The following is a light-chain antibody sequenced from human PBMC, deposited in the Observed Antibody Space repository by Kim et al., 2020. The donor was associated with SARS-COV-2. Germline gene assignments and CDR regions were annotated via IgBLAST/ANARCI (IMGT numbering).Light chain of an antibody. Sequence: HPCTGKSKNVGNQGAAWLQQHQGHPPNLLSYRNNNRPSGISERLSASRSGNTASLTITGLQPEDEADYYCSAWDSSLNAWVFGGGTQLTVL. CDR1: SKNVGNQG. CDR3: SAWDSSLNAWV. J-gene: IGLJ3*02. CDR2: RNN. V-gene: IGLV10-54*01.